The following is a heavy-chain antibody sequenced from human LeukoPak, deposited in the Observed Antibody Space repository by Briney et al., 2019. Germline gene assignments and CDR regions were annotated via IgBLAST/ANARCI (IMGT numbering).Heavy chain of an antibody. D-gene: IGHD5-18*01. CDR1: GYTFTGYY. CDR2: INPNSGGT. J-gene: IGHJ4*02. V-gene: IGHV1-2*02. Sequence: VASVKVSCTASGYTFTGYYMHWVRQAPGQGLEWMGWINPNSGGTNYAQKFQGRVTMTRDTSISTAYMELSRLRSDDTAVYYCARLYNYGPLDYWGQGTLVTVSS. CDR3: ARLYNYGPLDY.